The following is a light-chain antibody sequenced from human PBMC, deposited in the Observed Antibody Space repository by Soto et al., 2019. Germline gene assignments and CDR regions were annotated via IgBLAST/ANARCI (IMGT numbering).Light chain of an antibody. CDR2: GAS. Sequence: EVVLTQSPGTLSLSPGERATLSCRASQSVSSIYLAWYQQKPGQAPRLLIYGASSRATGIPDRFSGSGSGTDFTLTISRLEPEDFAVYYCQQYGSSLPLTFGGGTKVDIK. V-gene: IGKV3-20*01. CDR1: QSVSSIY. J-gene: IGKJ4*01. CDR3: QQYGSSLPLT.